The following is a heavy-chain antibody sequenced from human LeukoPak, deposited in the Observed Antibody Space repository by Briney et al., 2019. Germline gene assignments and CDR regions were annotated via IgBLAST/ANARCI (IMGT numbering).Heavy chain of an antibody. V-gene: IGHV3-21*01. CDR1: GFTFSSYS. J-gene: IGHJ3*02. CDR3: ARGGTYCGGDCYDAFDI. Sequence: GGSLRLSCAASGFTFSSYSMNWVRQAPGKGLEWVSSISSSSSYIYYADSVKGRFTISRDNSKNSLYLQMNSLRAEDTAVYYCARGGTYCGGDCYDAFDIWGQGTMVTVSS. D-gene: IGHD2-21*02. CDR2: ISSSSSYI.